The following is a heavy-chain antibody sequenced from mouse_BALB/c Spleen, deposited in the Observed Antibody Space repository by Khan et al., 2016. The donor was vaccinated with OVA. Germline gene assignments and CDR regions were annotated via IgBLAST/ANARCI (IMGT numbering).Heavy chain of an antibody. CDR2: IWGDGNT. D-gene: IGHD1-1*01. J-gene: IGHJ4*01. CDR3: AKFTPDYYSMDY. Sequence: QVQLKQSGPGLVAPSQSLSITCTVSGFSLTSYGVNWVRKPPGKGLEWLGVIWGDGNTNYHSTLKSRLIISKDNSKRQVFLTLDSLQTDDTATYYCAKFTPDYYSMDYWGQGTSVTISS. CDR1: GFSLTSYG. V-gene: IGHV2-3*01.